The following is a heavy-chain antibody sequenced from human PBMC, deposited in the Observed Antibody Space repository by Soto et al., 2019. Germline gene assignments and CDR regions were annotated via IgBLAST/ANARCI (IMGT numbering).Heavy chain of an antibody. D-gene: IGHD2-2*01. CDR3: AKQGPLHCSGTGCPYYFDS. J-gene: IGHJ4*02. CDR2: MNPNSGNT. V-gene: IGHV1-8*01. Sequence: GASVKVSCKASGYPFPSSDINWVRQATGQGIEWMGWMNPNSGNTGYAQKFQGRVTMTRNTSINTAYMELSSLRSEDTAVYYCAKQGPLHCSGTGCPYYFDSSGEATLLTVSS. CDR1: GYPFPSSD.